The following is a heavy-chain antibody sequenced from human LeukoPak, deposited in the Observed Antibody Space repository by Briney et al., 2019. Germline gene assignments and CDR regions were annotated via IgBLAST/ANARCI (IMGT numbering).Heavy chain of an antibody. J-gene: IGHJ4*02. CDR1: GGSISSGDYY. CDR2: IYYSGST. CDR3: ARVGYYYDSSGYYTYFDY. V-gene: IGHV4-30-4*08. Sequence: SETLSLTCTVSGGSISSGDYYWSWIRQPPGKGLEWIGYIYYSGSTYYNPSLKSRVTISVDTSMNQFSLKLSSVTAADTAVYYCARVGYYYDSSGYYTYFDYWGQGTLVTVSS. D-gene: IGHD3-22*01.